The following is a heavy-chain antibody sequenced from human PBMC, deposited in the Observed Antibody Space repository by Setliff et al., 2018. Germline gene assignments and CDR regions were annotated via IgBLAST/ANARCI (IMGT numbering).Heavy chain of an antibody. D-gene: IGHD3-10*01. J-gene: IGHJ6*03. CDR2: LYYSGNT. CDR3: ARAYYYGSGNSHKYYMDV. Sequence: SETLSLTCNVSGGSISSYSWSWIRQAPGKGLEWIGYLYYSGNTNYNPSLKSRVTMSVDTSNNQLSLKLTSVSAADTAVYYCARAYYYGSGNSHKYYMDVWGKGTEVTVSS. V-gene: IGHV4-59*08. CDR1: GGSISSYS.